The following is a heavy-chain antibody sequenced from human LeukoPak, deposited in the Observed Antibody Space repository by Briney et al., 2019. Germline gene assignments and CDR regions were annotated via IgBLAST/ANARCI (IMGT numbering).Heavy chain of an antibody. CDR1: GFNFNKYG. CDR2: ISAGGIT. J-gene: IGHJ3*02. D-gene: IGHD6-19*01. Sequence: AGGTLRLSGAASGFNFNKYGISWVRQVPGKGLEGVSAISAGGITYYADSVKGRYTISRDNANNSLYLQMNSLRAEDMALSYCAKDEGPGPSSGFTINMAYFSFDIWGQGTMVTVSS. V-gene: IGHV3-20*04. CDR3: AKDEGPGPSSGFTINMAYFSFDI.